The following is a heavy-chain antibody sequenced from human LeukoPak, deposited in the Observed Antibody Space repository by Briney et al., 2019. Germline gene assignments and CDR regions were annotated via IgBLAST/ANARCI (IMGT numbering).Heavy chain of an antibody. CDR1: GFTFSDYY. J-gene: IGHJ5*02. V-gene: IGHV3-11*04. D-gene: IGHD6-19*01. CDR2: ISSSGSTI. CDR3: ASSLAVAAWFDP. Sequence: GGSLRLSCAASGFTFSDYYMSWIRQAPGKGLEWVSYISSSGSTIYYADSVKGRFTISRDNAKNSLYLQMNSLRAEDTAVYYCASSLAVAAWFDPWGQGTLVTVSS.